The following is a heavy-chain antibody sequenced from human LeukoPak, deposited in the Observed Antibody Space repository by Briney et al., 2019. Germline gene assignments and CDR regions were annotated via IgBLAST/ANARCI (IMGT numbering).Heavy chain of an antibody. CDR2: LSSSSSYI. CDR3: ARAVFP. V-gene: IGHV3-21*01. D-gene: IGHD2-8*01. CDR1: GFTFSSYS. Sequence: PVGSLRLSCAASGFTFSSYSMNWVPPAPGKGLEWVSSLSSSSSYIYYADSVKGRFTISRDNAKNSLYLQMNRLRAEDTAVYYCARAVFPWGQGTLVTVSS. J-gene: IGHJ5*02.